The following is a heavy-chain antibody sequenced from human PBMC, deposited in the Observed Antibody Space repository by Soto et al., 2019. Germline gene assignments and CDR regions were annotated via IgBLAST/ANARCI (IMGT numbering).Heavy chain of an antibody. D-gene: IGHD6-13*01. CDR1: GFTFNSYS. Sequence: EVQLLESGGGLVQPGGSLRLSCAASGFTFNSYSMTWVRQTPGEGLEWVSAISGGGDGTYYVDSVKGRFTISRDNSKNTVYLQMNSLRGEDTATYYCVKERPATVAAGARGQCFQHWGQGTLVTVSS. CDR3: VKERPATVAAGARGQCFQH. V-gene: IGHV3-23*01. J-gene: IGHJ1*01. CDR2: ISGGGDGT.